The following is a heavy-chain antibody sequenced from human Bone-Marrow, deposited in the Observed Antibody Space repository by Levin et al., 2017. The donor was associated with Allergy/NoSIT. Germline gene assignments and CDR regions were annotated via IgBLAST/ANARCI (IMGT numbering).Heavy chain of an antibody. Sequence: GGSLRLSCAASGFSVSSYPMHWVRQAPGKGLEWVALMSYDANNKYYADSVKGRFTISRDSSKNTLVLETNSLKPEDTAVYFCARDRDRDRDYFYHYAMDVWGQGTTVTVSS. CDR3: ARDRDRDRDYFYHYAMDV. CDR2: MSYDANNK. D-gene: IGHD5-24*01. CDR1: GFSVSSYP. J-gene: IGHJ6*02. V-gene: IGHV3-30-3*01.